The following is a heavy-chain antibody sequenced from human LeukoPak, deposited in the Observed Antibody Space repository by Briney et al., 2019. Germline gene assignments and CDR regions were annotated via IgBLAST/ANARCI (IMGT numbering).Heavy chain of an antibody. CDR1: GFTFSSYS. V-gene: IGHV3-23*01. CDR3: AKPHFDD. J-gene: IGHJ4*02. Sequence: GGSLRLSCAASGFTFSSYSMNWVRQAPGKGLEWVSSISGTGESTYYPDSVKGRFTISRDNSKNTLYLQMNSLRAGDTAVYYCAKPHFDDWGQGTLVTVSS. CDR2: ISGTGEST.